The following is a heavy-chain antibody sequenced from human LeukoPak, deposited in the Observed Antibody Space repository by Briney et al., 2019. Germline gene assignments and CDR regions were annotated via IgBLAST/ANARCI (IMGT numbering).Heavy chain of an antibody. V-gene: IGHV4-38-2*02. CDR3: ARALGVAVAGTLYYMDV. CDR1: GGSISSYY. D-gene: IGHD6-19*01. J-gene: IGHJ6*03. Sequence: PSETLSLTCTVSGGSISSYYWSWIRQPPGKGLEWIGSIYHSGSTYYNPSLKSRVTISVDTSKNQFSLKLSSVTAADTAVYYCARALGVAVAGTLYYMDVWGKGTTVTISS. CDR2: IYHSGST.